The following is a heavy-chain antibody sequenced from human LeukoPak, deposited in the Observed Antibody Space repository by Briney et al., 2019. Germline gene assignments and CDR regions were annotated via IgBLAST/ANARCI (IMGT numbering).Heavy chain of an antibody. J-gene: IGHJ4*02. CDR3: ARGGYSGSPLDY. Sequence: PSETLSLTCTVSGGSISSHYWSWIRQSPGKGLEWIGYIYHSGSTNYNPSLKSRVTISVGTSKNQFSLNLSSVTAADTAVYYCARGGYSGSPLDYWGQGTLVTVSS. CDR1: GGSISSHY. V-gene: IGHV4-59*11. D-gene: IGHD5-12*01. CDR2: IYHSGST.